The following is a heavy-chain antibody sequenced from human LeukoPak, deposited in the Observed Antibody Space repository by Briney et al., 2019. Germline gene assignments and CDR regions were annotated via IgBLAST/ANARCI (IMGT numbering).Heavy chain of an antibody. Sequence: PGGSLRLSCAASGFSFSSYGMHWVRQAPGKGLEWVAVIWYDGSNKYYADSVKGRFTISRDNSKNTLYLQMNSLRAEGTAVYYCARAGNVVPAAAYYFDHWGQGTLVTVSS. CDR1: GFSFSSYG. CDR2: IWYDGSNK. J-gene: IGHJ4*02. CDR3: ARAGNVVPAAAYYFDH. D-gene: IGHD2-2*01. V-gene: IGHV3-33*01.